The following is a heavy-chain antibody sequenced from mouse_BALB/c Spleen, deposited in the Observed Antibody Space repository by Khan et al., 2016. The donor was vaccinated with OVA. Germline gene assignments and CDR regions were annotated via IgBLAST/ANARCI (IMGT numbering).Heavy chain of an antibody. V-gene: IGHV1-76*01. J-gene: IGHJ2*01. Sequence: QVQLKQSGAELVRPGASVKLSCKTSGYIFTGFWIHWVRQRSGQGLEWIARIYPGTDNTYYNEKLKDKATLTADKSSSTAYMQLSSLKSEDSAVYCCSREEALYYFDYWGQGTTLTVAS. CDR3: SREEALYYFDY. D-gene: IGHD3-2*02. CDR1: GYIFTGFW. CDR2: IYPGTDNT.